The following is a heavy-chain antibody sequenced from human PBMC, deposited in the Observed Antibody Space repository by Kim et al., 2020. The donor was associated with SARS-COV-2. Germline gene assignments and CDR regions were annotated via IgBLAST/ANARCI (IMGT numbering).Heavy chain of an antibody. Sequence: GGSLRLSCAASGFTFSSYGMHWVRQAPGKGLEWVAVISYDGSNKYYADSVKGRFTISRDNSKNTLYLQMNSLRAEDTAVYYCAKDIAQYSGYDQEDYWGQGTLVTVSS. CDR3: AKDIAQYSGYDQEDY. D-gene: IGHD5-12*01. J-gene: IGHJ4*02. CDR2: ISYDGSNK. CDR1: GFTFSSYG. V-gene: IGHV3-30*18.